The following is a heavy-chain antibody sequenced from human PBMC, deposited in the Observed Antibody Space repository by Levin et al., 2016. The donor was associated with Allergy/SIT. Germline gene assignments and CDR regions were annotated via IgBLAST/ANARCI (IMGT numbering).Heavy chain of an antibody. Sequence: SGPTLVKPTQTLTLTCTFSGFSLSTSGMCVSWIRQPPGKALEWLARIDWDDDKYYSTSLKTRLTISKDTSKNQVVLTMTNMDPVDTATYYCARIRDQYYDSSGYDQHDAFDIWGQGTMVTVSS. D-gene: IGHD3-22*01. CDR1: GFSLSTSGMC. CDR3: ARIRDQYYDSSGYDQHDAFDI. CDR2: IDWDDDK. V-gene: IGHV2-70*11. J-gene: IGHJ3*02.